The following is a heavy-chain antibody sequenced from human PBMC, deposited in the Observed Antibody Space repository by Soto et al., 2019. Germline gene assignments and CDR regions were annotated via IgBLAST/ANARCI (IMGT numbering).Heavy chain of an antibody. Sequence: EVQLLESGGGLVQPGGSLRLSCAASGFTFSSYTMSWVRQAPGKGLEWVSAISGSGGSTYYADSVKGQFTISRDNDKNTLYLQMNSLRAEDTAVYYCAKEALEIVVLVAANHDYFDYWGQGTLVTVSS. V-gene: IGHV3-23*01. D-gene: IGHD2-15*01. CDR3: AKEALEIVVLVAANHDYFDY. J-gene: IGHJ4*02. CDR1: GFTFSSYT. CDR2: ISGSGGST.